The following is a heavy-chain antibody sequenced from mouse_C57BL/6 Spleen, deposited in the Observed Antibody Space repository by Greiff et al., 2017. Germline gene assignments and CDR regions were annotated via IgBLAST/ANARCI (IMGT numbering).Heavy chain of an antibody. Sequence: EVKLMESEGGLVQPGSSMKLSCTASGFTFSDYYMAWVRQVPEKGLEWVANINYDGSSTYYLDSLKSRFIISRDNAKNILYLQMSSLKSEDTATYYCARDQDYYGSGYFDCWGQGTTLTVSS. J-gene: IGHJ2*01. CDR3: ARDQDYYGSGYFDC. CDR1: GFTFSDYY. D-gene: IGHD1-1*01. CDR2: INYDGSST. V-gene: IGHV5-16*01.